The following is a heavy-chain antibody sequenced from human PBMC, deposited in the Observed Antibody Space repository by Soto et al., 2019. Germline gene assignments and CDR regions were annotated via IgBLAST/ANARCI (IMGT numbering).Heavy chain of an antibody. V-gene: IGHV1-69*01. Sequence: QVQLVQSGPEVKKPGSSVKVSCKASGGTFSSHVFTWVRQAPGRGLEWMGGIIPMFGTANHAQKFQGRVTLIADESTNTAYLELSSLRSEETAVYYCARGSRDCSGGTCFPIPTAEYFRHWGQGTLITVSS. CDR2: IIPMFGTA. J-gene: IGHJ1*01. CDR3: ARGSRDCSGGTCFPIPTAEYFRH. D-gene: IGHD2-15*01. CDR1: GGTFSSHV.